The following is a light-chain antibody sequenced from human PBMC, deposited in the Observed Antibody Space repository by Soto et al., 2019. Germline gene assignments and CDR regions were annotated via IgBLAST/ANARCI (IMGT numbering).Light chain of an antibody. Sequence: QSALTQPASVSGSPGQSITISCTGTSSDIGGYNSVSWYQQHPGKAPKLIIYEISNRPSGVSNRFSASKSGNTASLTISGLQVEDEADYYCSSYTSSVTYVFGTGTKVTVL. V-gene: IGLV2-14*03. CDR2: EIS. CDR3: SSYTSSVTYV. CDR1: SSDIGGYNS. J-gene: IGLJ1*01.